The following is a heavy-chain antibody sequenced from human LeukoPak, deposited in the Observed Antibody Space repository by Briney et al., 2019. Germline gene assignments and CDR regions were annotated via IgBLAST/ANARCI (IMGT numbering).Heavy chain of an antibody. CDR3: ARGAGGYSGSYYGRIGYFDY. D-gene: IGHD1-26*01. J-gene: IGHJ4*02. CDR2: INHSGST. CDR1: GGSFSGYY. V-gene: IGHV4-34*01. Sequence: PSETLCLTCAVYGGSFSGYYWSWIRQPPGKGLEWIGEINHSGSTNYNPSLKSRVTISVDTSKNQFSLKLSSVTAADTAVYYCARGAGGYSGSYYGRIGYFDYWGQGTLVTVSS.